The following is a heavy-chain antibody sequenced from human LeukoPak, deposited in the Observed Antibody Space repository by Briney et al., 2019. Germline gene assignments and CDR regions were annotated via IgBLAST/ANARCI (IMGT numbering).Heavy chain of an antibody. J-gene: IGHJ4*02. V-gene: IGHV3-30*02. CDR2: IRYDGTNE. CDR3: ARRSGIAVAGAFDY. CDR1: GFTFKNYA. D-gene: IGHD6-19*01. Sequence: GGSLRLSCAGSGFTFKNYAMHWVRQAPGKGLEWVAFIRYDGTNEEHADSVKGRFTISRDNSKNTLFLQMNSLRAEDTAVYYCARRSGIAVAGAFDYWGQGTLVTVSS.